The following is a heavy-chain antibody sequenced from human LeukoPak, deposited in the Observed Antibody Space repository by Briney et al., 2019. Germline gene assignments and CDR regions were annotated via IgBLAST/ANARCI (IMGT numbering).Heavy chain of an antibody. Sequence: GGSLRLSCAASGFTFSSYSMNRVRQAPGKGLEWVSSISSSSSYIYYADSVKGRFTISRDNAKNSLYLQMNSLRAEDTAVYYCARLGAGYCSGGSCDGAFDIWGQGTMVTVSS. J-gene: IGHJ3*02. CDR2: ISSSSSYI. CDR1: GFTFSSYS. CDR3: ARLGAGYCSGGSCDGAFDI. D-gene: IGHD2-15*01. V-gene: IGHV3-21*01.